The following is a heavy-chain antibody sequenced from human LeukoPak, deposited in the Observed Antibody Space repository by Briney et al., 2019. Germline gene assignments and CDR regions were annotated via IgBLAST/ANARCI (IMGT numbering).Heavy chain of an antibody. D-gene: IGHD3-16*01. V-gene: IGHV3-7*01. J-gene: IGHJ4*02. CDR1: GFTFSDYA. CDR2: IHDDGRER. CDR3: ARGRGWVDH. Sequence: GGSLRLYCTASGFTFSDYAMTWFRQAPGKGLVWVANIHDDGRERKYVDSVKGRFTMSRDDARQSVYLQLNNVRGDDTALYYCARGRGWVDHWGQGTLVTVSS.